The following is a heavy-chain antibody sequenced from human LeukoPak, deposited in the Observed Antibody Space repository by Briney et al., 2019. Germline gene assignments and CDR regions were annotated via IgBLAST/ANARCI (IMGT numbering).Heavy chain of an antibody. Sequence: PSEALSLTCAVYGGAFSGYYWGWIREPPGKGREWIVENNHSGSTTYNPSLKSRGTISVDTSKNQFSLKVSSVTGADTAVYYCAGEQQLDDAFDIWGQGTMVTVSS. CDR2: NNHSGST. V-gene: IGHV4-34*01. D-gene: IGHD6-13*01. CDR1: GGAFSGYY. CDR3: AGEQQLDDAFDI. J-gene: IGHJ3*02.